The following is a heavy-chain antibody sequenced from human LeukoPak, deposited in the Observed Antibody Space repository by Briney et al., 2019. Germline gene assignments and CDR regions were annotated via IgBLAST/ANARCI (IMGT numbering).Heavy chain of an antibody. CDR3: VVGGSPGY. J-gene: IGHJ4*02. CDR2: ISTDGYTT. CDR1: GLAFSAYK. V-gene: IGHV3-74*01. Sequence: GGSLRLSCAASGLAFSAYKMHWVRQAPRKGLVWVSRISTDGYTTDYADFVQGRFTASRDNTKNTWSLEMNSLRAEDTAVYYCVVGGSPGYWGQGTLVTVS. D-gene: IGHD2-15*01.